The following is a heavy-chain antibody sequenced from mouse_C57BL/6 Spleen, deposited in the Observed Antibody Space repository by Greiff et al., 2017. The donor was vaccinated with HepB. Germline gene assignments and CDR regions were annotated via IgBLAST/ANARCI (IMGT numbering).Heavy chain of an antibody. D-gene: IGHD2-4*01. CDR2: ISDGGSYT. Sequence: EVKVVESGGGSVKPGGSLKLSCAASGFTFSSYAMSWVRQTPEKRLEWVATISDGGSYTYYPDNVKGRFTISRDNAKNNLYLQMSHLKSEDTAMYYCARVYDYGFAYWGQGTLVTVSA. CDR1: GFTFSSYA. J-gene: IGHJ3*01. V-gene: IGHV5-4*03. CDR3: ARVYDYGFAY.